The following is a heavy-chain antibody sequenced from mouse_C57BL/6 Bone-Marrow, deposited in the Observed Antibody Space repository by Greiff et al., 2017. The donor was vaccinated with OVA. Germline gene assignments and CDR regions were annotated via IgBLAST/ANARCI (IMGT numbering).Heavy chain of an antibody. CDR1: GYTFTDYY. CDR2: IFPGSGST. D-gene: IGHD1-1*01. V-gene: IGHV1-75*01. Sequence: QVQLQQSGPELVKPGASVKISCKASGYTFTDYYINWVKQRPGQGLEWIGWIFPGSGSTYYTEKFKGKATLTVDKSSSTAYMLLSSLTSEDSAVYFCARLRDYYGSSFHWYFDVWGTGTTVTVSS. J-gene: IGHJ1*03. CDR3: ARLRDYYGSSFHWYFDV.